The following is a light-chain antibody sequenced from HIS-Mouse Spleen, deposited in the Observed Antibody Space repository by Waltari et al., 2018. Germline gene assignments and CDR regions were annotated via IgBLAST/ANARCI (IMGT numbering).Light chain of an antibody. CDR2: GAS. J-gene: IGKJ2*01. CDR3: QQYNNWPPYT. Sequence: EIVMTQSPATLSVSPGERATLSCRASQSVSSNLAWYQHKPGQAPRLLIYGASTRATGIPARFSGRGSGTEFTLTISSLQSEDFAVYYCQQYNNWPPYTFGQGTKLEIK. CDR1: QSVSSN. V-gene: IGKV3-15*01.